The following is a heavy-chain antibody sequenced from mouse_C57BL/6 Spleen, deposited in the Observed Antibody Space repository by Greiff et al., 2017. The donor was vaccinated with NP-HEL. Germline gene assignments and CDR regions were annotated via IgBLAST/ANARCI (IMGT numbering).Heavy chain of an antibody. CDR3: ASTNHDGGKDD. CDR1: GYTFTSYW. Sequence: QVQLQQPGAELVMPGASVKLSCKASGYTFTSYWMHWVKQRPGQGLEWIGEIDPADGYTNYNQKFKGKSTLTVDKSSSTAYMQLSSLTSEASAVYYCASTNHDGGKDDWGTGTTVTVSS. CDR2: IDPADGYT. V-gene: IGHV1-69*01. J-gene: IGHJ1*03. D-gene: IGHD1-1*02.